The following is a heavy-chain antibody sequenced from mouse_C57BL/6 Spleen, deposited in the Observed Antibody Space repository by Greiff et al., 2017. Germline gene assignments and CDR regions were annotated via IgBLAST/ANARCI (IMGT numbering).Heavy chain of an antibody. J-gene: IGHJ2*01. V-gene: IGHV5-17*01. CDR3: ARKGNYVSHFDY. Sequence: DVKLQESGGGLVKPGGSLKLSCAASGFTFSDYGMHWVRQAPEKGLEWVAYISSGSSTIYYADTVKGRFTISRDNAKNNLFLQMTSLRSEYTAMYYCARKGNYVSHFDYWGQGTTLTVSS. D-gene: IGHD2-1*01. CDR1: GFTFSDYG. CDR2: ISSGSSTI.